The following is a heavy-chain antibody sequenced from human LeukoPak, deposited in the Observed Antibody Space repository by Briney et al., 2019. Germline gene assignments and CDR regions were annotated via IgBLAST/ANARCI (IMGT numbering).Heavy chain of an antibody. V-gene: IGHV3-7*05. CDR2: IKQDGSEK. J-gene: IGHJ4*02. CDR1: GFTFSSYW. Sequence: GGSLRLSCAASGFTFSSYWMRWVRQAPGKGLEWVANIKQDGSEKYYGDSVKGRFTISRDNAKNLLYLQMNSLRVEDTAVYYCARDADFDNWGQGTLVTVSS. CDR3: ARDADFDN.